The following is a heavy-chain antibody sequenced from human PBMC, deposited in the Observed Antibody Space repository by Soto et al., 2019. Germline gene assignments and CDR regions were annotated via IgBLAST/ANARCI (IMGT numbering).Heavy chain of an antibody. V-gene: IGHV1-46*01. CDR1: GYTFTNSY. Sequence: QVQLVQSGAEVKKPGASVKVSCKASGYTFTNSYIHWVRQAPGQGLEWMALLNPNGGSTNYAQTFQGRVTVTRDTSTSTVYMELTSLTSEDTAVYYCARNLAAGDYWGQGTLVTVSS. J-gene: IGHJ4*02. CDR2: LNPNGGST. D-gene: IGHD6-13*01. CDR3: ARNLAAGDY.